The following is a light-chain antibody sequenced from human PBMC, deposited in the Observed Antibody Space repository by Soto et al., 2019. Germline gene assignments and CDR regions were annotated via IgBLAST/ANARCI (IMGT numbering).Light chain of an antibody. CDR2: GAS. Sequence: DIQLTQSPPTLSASVGDRVTITCRASQSIRYYLAWYQQMPGKAPKLLIYGASSLQSGVPSRFSGSGSGTEFTLTISSLQPDDFATYFFKHHNSYSQTFGQGTKVEIK. V-gene: IGKV1-5*01. CDR3: KHHNSYSQT. J-gene: IGKJ1*01. CDR1: QSIRYY.